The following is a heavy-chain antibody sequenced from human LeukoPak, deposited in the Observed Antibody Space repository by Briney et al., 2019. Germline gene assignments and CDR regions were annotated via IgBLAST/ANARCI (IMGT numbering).Heavy chain of an antibody. CDR2: IYSGGST. CDR1: GFTVSSNY. V-gene: IGHV3-53*01. J-gene: IGHJ6*03. CDR3: ARTYIQPSYYMDV. Sequence: GGSLRLSCAASGFTVSSNYMSWVRQAPGKGLEWVSVIYSGGSTYYADSVKGRFTISRDNSKNTLYLQMNSLRAEDTAVYYCARTYIQPSYYMDVWGKGTTVTVSS. D-gene: IGHD4-11*01.